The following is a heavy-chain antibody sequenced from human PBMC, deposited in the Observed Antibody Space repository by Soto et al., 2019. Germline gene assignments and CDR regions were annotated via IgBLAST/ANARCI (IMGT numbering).Heavy chain of an antibody. J-gene: IGHJ6*02. CDR1: GGSFSGYY. CDR3: ARGRVKDGSGSYYKSVSYYYYGMDV. Sequence: SETLSLTCAVYGGSFSGYYWSWIRQPPGKGLEWIGEINHSGGTNYNPSLKSRVTISVDTSKNQFSLKLSSVTAADTAVYYCARGRVKDGSGSYYKSVSYYYYGMDVWGQWTTISVS. CDR2: INHSGGT. D-gene: IGHD3-10*01. V-gene: IGHV4-34*01.